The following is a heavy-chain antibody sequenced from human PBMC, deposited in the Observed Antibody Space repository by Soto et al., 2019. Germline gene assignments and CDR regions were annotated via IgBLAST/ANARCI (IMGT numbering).Heavy chain of an antibody. CDR3: ARGHIVGASHYYYGMDV. CDR1: GYTFTGYY. D-gene: IGHD1-26*01. V-gene: IGHV1-2*04. Sequence: ASVKVSCKASGYTFTGYYMHWVRQAPGQGLEWMGWINPNSGGTNYAQKFQGWVTMTRDTSISTAYMELSRLRSDDTAVYYCARGHIVGASHYYYGMDVWGQGTTVTVSS. J-gene: IGHJ6*02. CDR2: INPNSGGT.